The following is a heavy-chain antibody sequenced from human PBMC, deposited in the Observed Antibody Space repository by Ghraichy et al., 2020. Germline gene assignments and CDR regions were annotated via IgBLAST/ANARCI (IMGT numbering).Heavy chain of an antibody. J-gene: IGHJ5*02. V-gene: IGHV4-31*03. CDR1: GGSISSGGYY. CDR3: ARGPFHPWFDP. CDR2: IYYSGST. Sequence: SETLSLTCTVSGGSISSGGYYWSWIRQHPGKGLEWIGYIYYSGSTYYNPSLKSRVTISVDTSKNQFSLKLSSVTAADTAVYYCARGPFHPWFDPWGQGTLVTVSS.